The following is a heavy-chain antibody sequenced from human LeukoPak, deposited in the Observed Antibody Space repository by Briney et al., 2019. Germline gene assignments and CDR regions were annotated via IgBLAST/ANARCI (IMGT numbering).Heavy chain of an antibody. CDR1: GFXFSSYG. D-gene: IGHD3-10*01. CDR2: VSYDGSNK. CDR3: AKEYDSRSYYGR. Sequence: GGSLRLSCGASGFXFSSYGMHWVRQAPGKGLEWVALVSYDGSNKYYAESVKGRFTISRDNSKNTLYLQMDSLRAEDTAVYYCAKEYDSRSYYGRWGQGTLVTVSS. V-gene: IGHV3-30*18. J-gene: IGHJ4*02.